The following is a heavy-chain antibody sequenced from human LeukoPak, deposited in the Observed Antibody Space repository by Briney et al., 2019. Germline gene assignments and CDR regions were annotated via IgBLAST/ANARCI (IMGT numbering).Heavy chain of an antibody. CDR1: GFSFSDFW. CDR3: AREVTYGDYG. D-gene: IGHD4-17*01. J-gene: IGHJ4*02. Sequence: GGSLRLSCAASGFSFSDFWMHWVRQTPGKGLVWVSRIRGDGYDTNYADSVEGRFTISRDNARHTLYLQMNSLRAEDTAVYYCAREVTYGDYGWGQGTLVTVSS. V-gene: IGHV3-74*01. CDR2: IRGDGYDT.